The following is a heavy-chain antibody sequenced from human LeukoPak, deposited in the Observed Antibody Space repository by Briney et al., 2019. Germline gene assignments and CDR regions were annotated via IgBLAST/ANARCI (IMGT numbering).Heavy chain of an antibody. CDR2: FYHSENT. J-gene: IGHJ3*02. CDR1: GVSISNDY. D-gene: IGHD3-3*01. CDR3: ARSRKYYDFWSGLRSAFDI. Sequence: SETLSLTCTVSGVSISNDYWCWIRQPPGKGLEWLGCFYHSENTNYNPSLKSRVTISVDTSKNQFSLKLSSVTAADTAVYYCARSRKYYDFWSGLRSAFDIWGQGTMVTVSS. V-gene: IGHV4-59*12.